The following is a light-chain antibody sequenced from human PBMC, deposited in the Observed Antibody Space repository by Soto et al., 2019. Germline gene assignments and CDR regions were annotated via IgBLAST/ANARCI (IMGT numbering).Light chain of an antibody. CDR2: DVT. CDR3: TSYAGSNIPVL. Sequence: QSVLTQPPSASGSNGQSVTISCTGTSSDVGGYNFVSWYQQHPGKAPKLMIYDVTERPSGVPDRFSGSKSGNTASLTVSGLQGDDEADYYCTSYAGSNIPVLFGGGTKLTVL. CDR1: SSDVGGYNF. V-gene: IGLV2-8*01. J-gene: IGLJ2*01.